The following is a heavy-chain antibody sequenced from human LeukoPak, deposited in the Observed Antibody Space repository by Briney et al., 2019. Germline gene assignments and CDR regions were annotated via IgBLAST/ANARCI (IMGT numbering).Heavy chain of an antibody. CDR1: GFTFSSYG. J-gene: IGHJ3*02. D-gene: IGHD3-10*01. Sequence: GGALRLSCAASGFTFSSYGMHWVRQAPGKGLEWVAFIRYDGSNKYYADSVKGRFTISRDNSKNTLYLQMNSLRAEDTAVYYCAKGYYGSGSYGSDAFDIWGQGTMVTVSS. CDR2: IRYDGSNK. V-gene: IGHV3-30*02. CDR3: AKGYYGSGSYGSDAFDI.